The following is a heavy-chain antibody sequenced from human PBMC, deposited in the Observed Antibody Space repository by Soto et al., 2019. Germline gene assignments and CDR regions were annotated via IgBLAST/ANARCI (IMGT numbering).Heavy chain of an antibody. CDR2: ITHSGST. D-gene: IGHD3-10*01. CDR1: GGSSSSYS. J-gene: IGHJ5*02. CDR3: ARGSLWFGRLNWFAP. V-gene: IGHV4-34*01. Sequence: PQALSVRCSGSGGSSSSYSRSWFRQLLGKGLEWIGEITHSGSTNYPPSLKSRVTISVDTSKNQFSLKLSSVTAADTAVYYCARGSLWFGRLNWFAPWGKGTRVTVS.